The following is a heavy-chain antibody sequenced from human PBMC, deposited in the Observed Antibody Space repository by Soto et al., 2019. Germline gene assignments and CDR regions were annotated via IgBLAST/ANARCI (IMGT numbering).Heavy chain of an antibody. V-gene: IGHV1-3*04. CDR1: GFTFSDKL. J-gene: IGHJ3*01. CDR3: ARDIRRVGPRAKEAFDV. Sequence: QVQLVQSGAELKKPGASVNISCTASGFTFSDKLINWVRQFPGQCLAWMGWLNTDTGNTRYSETFQARVTISKHPSSSIACLVLSVLENEVPALYLCARDIRRVGPRAKEAFDVWGQGTMITVSS. CDR2: LNTDTGNT. D-gene: IGHD4-17*01.